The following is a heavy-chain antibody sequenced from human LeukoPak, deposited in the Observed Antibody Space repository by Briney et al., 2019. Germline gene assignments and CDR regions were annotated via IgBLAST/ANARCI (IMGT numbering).Heavy chain of an antibody. CDR3: ASPIQPGGAFDI. CDR2: INPSGGST. Sequence: ASVKVSCKASGYTFTSYYMHWVRQAPGQGLEWMGIINPSGGSTSYAQKFQGRVTMTRDMSTSTVYMELSSLRSEDTAVYYCASPIQPGGAFDIWGQGTMVTVSP. J-gene: IGHJ3*02. V-gene: IGHV1-46*01. CDR1: GYTFTSYY. D-gene: IGHD5-18*01.